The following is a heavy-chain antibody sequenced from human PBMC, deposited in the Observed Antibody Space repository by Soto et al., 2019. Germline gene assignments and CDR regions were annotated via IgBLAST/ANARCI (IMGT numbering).Heavy chain of an antibody. CDR3: AKDLGGGNDFWNGYQTSDAFDI. D-gene: IGHD3-3*01. V-gene: IGHV3-23*01. CDR1: GFTFSSYA. Sequence: LRLSCAASGFTFSSYAMSWVRQAPGQGLEWVSAISGSGGSTYYADSVKGRFTISRDNSKNTLYLQMNSLRAEDTAVYYCAKDLGGGNDFWNGYQTSDAFDIWGQGTMVTVSS. CDR2: ISGSGGST. J-gene: IGHJ3*02.